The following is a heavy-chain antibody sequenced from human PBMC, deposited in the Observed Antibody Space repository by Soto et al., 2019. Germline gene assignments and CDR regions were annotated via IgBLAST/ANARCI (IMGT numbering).Heavy chain of an antibody. J-gene: IGHJ6*02. CDR2: ISAYNGNT. V-gene: IGHV1-18*01. CDR3: ALGYYGSGSYLEVLTSYYYYGMDV. CDR1: GYTFTSYG. D-gene: IGHD3-10*01. Sequence: GASVKVSCKASGYTFTSYGISWVRQAPGQGLEWMGWISAYNGNTNYAQKLQGRVTMTTDTSTSTAYMELRSLRSDDTAVYYCALGYYGSGSYLEVLTSYYYYGMDVWGQGTTVTVSS.